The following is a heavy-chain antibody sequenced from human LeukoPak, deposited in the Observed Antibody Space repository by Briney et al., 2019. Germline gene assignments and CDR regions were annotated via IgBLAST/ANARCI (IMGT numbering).Heavy chain of an antibody. CDR3: ALTSIASCGGECYSRGFWFDP. J-gene: IGHJ5*02. D-gene: IGHD2-21*01. Sequence: ASVKVSCKASGGTFSSYAISWVRQAPGQGLEWMGRIIPILGIANYAQKFQGRVTITADKSTSTAYMELSSLRSEDTAAYYCALTSIASCGGECYSRGFWFDPWGQGTLVTVSS. CDR2: IIPILGIA. CDR1: GGTFSSYA. V-gene: IGHV1-69*04.